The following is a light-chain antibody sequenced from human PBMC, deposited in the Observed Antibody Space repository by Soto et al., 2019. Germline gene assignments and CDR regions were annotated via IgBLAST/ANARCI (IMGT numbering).Light chain of an antibody. CDR3: CSSAPESTYV. CDR1: SSDVGAYNS. J-gene: IGLJ1*01. Sequence: QSVLAQPASVSGSPGQSITISCTGTSSDVGAYNSVSWYQQHPHRAPQVIIYKGTQRPSGVSNRFSGSTSGNAASLTISALQTDEEADYFCCSSAPESTYVCGPGTKVTVL. CDR2: KGT. V-gene: IGLV2-23*01.